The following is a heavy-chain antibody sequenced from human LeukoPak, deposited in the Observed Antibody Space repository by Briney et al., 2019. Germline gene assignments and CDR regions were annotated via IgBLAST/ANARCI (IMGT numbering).Heavy chain of an antibody. Sequence: GGSLRLSCAASGFTFSSYAMSWVRQAPGKGLEWVSDISGSGGSTYYADSVKGRFTISRDNSKNTLYLQMNSLRAKDTAVYYCAKDGTNVYYYYMDVWGKGTTVTVSS. CDR1: GFTFSSYA. CDR2: ISGSGGST. D-gene: IGHD1-26*01. V-gene: IGHV3-23*01. CDR3: AKDGTNVYYYYMDV. J-gene: IGHJ6*03.